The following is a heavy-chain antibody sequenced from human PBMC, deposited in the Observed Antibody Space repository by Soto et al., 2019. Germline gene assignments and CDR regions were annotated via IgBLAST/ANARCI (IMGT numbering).Heavy chain of an antibody. Sequence: SETLSLTCTVSGGSISSGGYYWSWIRQHPGKGLEWIGYIYYSGSTYYNPSLKSRVTISVDTSKNQFSLKLSSVTAADTAVYYCARDHPYYYDSSGYYYPDAFDIWGQGTMVTVSS. CDR1: GGSISSGGYY. V-gene: IGHV4-31*03. CDR2: IYYSGST. D-gene: IGHD3-22*01. CDR3: ARDHPYYYDSSGYYYPDAFDI. J-gene: IGHJ3*02.